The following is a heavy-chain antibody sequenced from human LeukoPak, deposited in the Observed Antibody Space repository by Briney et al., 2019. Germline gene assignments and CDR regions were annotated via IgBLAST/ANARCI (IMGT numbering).Heavy chain of an antibody. CDR3: ARGATIFTIDY. CDR2: MKRDGSEK. CDR1: GFSFSSYW. V-gene: IGHV3-7*01. D-gene: IGHD3-9*01. J-gene: IGHJ4*02. Sequence: PGGSLRLSCAASGFSFSSYWMSWVRQAPGKGLEWVATMKRDGSEKYYVDSVKGPFTISRDNAKNSLFLQMNGLRAEDTAVYYCARGATIFTIDYWGQGTLVIVSS.